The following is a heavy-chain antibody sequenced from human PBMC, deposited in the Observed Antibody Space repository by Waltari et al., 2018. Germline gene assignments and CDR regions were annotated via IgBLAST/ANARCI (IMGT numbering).Heavy chain of an antibody. D-gene: IGHD6-19*01. J-gene: IGHJ4*02. CDR3: ARTRPGIAVAY. V-gene: IGHV4-4*02. Sequence: QVQLQESGPGLVKPSGTLSLTCAVSGGSISSSNWWSWVRQPPGKGLEWIGEIYHSGSTNSNPALKGRVTISVDKSKNQFSLKLSSVPAADTAVYYCARTRPGIAVAYWGQGTLVTVSS. CDR1: GGSISSSNW. CDR2: IYHSGST.